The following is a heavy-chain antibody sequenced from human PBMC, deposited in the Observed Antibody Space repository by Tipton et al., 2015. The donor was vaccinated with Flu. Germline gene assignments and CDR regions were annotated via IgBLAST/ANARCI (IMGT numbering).Heavy chain of an antibody. Sequence: SLRLSCAVSGFTINRYGMSWVRQFPGKGLEWVAAIGGSGYTTYFADSVKGRFTISRDIFTNTLYLQMNSLRAGDTAVYYCAKVIPELVAGLDYWGQGTLVTVPS. D-gene: IGHD5-12*01. J-gene: IGHJ4*02. CDR2: IGGSGYTT. CDR1: GFTINRYG. CDR3: AKVIPELVAGLDY. V-gene: IGHV3-23*01.